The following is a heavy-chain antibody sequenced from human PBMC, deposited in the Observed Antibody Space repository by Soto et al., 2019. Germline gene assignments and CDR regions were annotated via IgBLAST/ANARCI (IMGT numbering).Heavy chain of an antibody. CDR2: VIPMVGTT. CDR3: ARGSGSRVRDYYYGMDV. J-gene: IGHJ6*02. CDR1: GGIFSTYV. D-gene: IGHD1-1*01. Sequence: QVQLVQSGAEVKKPGSSVKVSCKASGGIFSTYVITWVRQAPGQGLEWMGGVIPMVGTTNYAQKFQGRVTITADESTSTTYIELSSLRSEDTAMYYCARGSGSRVRDYYYGMDVWGQGTTVTVSS. V-gene: IGHV1-69*01.